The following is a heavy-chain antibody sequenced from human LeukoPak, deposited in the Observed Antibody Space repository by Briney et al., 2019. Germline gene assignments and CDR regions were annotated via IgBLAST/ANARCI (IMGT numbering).Heavy chain of an antibody. Sequence: SETLSLTCTVSGGSISSSTYYWGWIRQPPGKGLEWIGSIYYSGSTFQNPSLQSRVTISVDTSKNQFSLKLSSVTAADTAVYYCARSRGVVVTTFAEYFQYWGQGTLVTVSS. V-gene: IGHV4-39*01. CDR3: ARSRGVVVTTFAEYFQY. CDR1: GGSISSSTYY. J-gene: IGHJ1*01. CDR2: IYYSGST. D-gene: IGHD2-21*02.